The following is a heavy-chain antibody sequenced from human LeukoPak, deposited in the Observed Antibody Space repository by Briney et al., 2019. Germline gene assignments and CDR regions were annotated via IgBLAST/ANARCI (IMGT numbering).Heavy chain of an antibody. CDR3: AKGGIYSSGWDYFDY. CDR1: GFTFSSYG. Sequence: GGSLRLSCAASGFTFSSYGMHWVRQAPGKGLEWVAVIWYDGSNKYYADSVKGRFTISRDNSKNTLYLQMNSLRAEDTAMYYCAKGGIYSSGWDYFDYWGQGTLVTVSS. CDR2: IWYDGSNK. J-gene: IGHJ4*02. D-gene: IGHD6-19*01. V-gene: IGHV3-30*02.